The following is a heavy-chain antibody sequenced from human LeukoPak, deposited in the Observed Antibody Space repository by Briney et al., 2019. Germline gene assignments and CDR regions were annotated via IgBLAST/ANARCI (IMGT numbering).Heavy chain of an antibody. CDR1: GFTFSRHS. V-gene: IGHV3-30-3*01. CDR3: ARDGLDYFGMDV. Sequence: SGRSLRLSCVASGFTFSRHSIHWVRQAPGKGLDWVAVISYDGSSKYYADSVKGRLTISRDNSKNTLYLQMNSLRAEDTALYYCARDGLDYFGMDVWGQGTTVTVSS. J-gene: IGHJ6*02. CDR2: ISYDGSSK.